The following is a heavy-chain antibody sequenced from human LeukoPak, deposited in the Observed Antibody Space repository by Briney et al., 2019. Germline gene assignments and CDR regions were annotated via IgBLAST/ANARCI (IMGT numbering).Heavy chain of an antibody. CDR3: AKDKESDVVVVAATFDY. Sequence: PGGSLRLSCAASGFTFDDYAMHWVRQVPGKGLEWVSGISWNGGNIGYADSVKGRFTISRDNAKNSLYLQMNSLRAEDTALYYCAKDKESDVVVVAATFDYWGQGTLVTVSS. CDR1: GFTFDDYA. CDR2: ISWNGGNI. J-gene: IGHJ4*02. D-gene: IGHD2-15*01. V-gene: IGHV3-9*01.